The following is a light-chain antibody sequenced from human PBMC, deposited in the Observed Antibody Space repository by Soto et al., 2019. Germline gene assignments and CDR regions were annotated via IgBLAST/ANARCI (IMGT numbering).Light chain of an antibody. CDR1: NIGNKN. Sequence: SYELTQPLSVSVALGQTARITCGGNNIGNKNVHWYQQRPGQAPVLVIYRDFNRPSGIPERFSGSNSVNTATLTISRAQAGDVADSHCQVWDSGTVVFGGGTKLTVL. V-gene: IGLV3-9*01. J-gene: IGLJ2*01. CDR2: RDF. CDR3: QVWDSGTVV.